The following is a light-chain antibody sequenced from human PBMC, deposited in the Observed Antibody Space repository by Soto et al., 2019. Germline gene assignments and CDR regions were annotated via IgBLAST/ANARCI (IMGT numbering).Light chain of an antibody. CDR3: QVWDSSSEHYV. Sequence: YELTQPPSVSVAPGQTARITCEGNDIGSKSVQWYQLKPGQAPVLVVYDDSARPSGVPERISGYNSGNTATLTISRVEAGDEPDFFCQVWDSSSEHYVFGTGTKGTVL. V-gene: IGLV3-21*02. CDR1: DIGSKS. J-gene: IGLJ1*01. CDR2: DDS.